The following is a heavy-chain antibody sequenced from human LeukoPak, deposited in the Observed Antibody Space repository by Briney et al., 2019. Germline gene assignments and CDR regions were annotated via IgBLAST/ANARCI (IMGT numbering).Heavy chain of an antibody. CDR1: GGSISSYY. J-gene: IGHJ4*02. V-gene: IGHV4-59*01. CDR3: ARGGGRDGYNFRY. CDR2: IYYSGST. D-gene: IGHD5-24*01. Sequence: PSETLSLTCTVSGGSISSYYWSWIRQPPGKGLEWIWYIYYSGSTNYNPSLKSRVTISVDTSKNPVSATLSSVTAADTAVYYCARGGGRDGYNFRYWGQGTLVTVSS.